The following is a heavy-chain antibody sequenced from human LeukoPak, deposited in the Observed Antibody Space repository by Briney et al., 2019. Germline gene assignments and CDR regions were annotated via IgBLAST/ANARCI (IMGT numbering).Heavy chain of an antibody. J-gene: IGHJ4*02. CDR1: GFTFNTYA. D-gene: IGHD3-22*01. CDR3: AKEEVISGNHGVYFDY. CDR2: IRYDGNSN. Sequence: GGSLRLSCAASGFTFNTYAMNWVRQAPGKGLEWVAFIRYDGNSNYYADSVKGRFTISRDNSRSTLYLQMNSLRAEDTAVYYCAKEEVISGNHGVYFDYWGQGTLVTVSS. V-gene: IGHV3-30*02.